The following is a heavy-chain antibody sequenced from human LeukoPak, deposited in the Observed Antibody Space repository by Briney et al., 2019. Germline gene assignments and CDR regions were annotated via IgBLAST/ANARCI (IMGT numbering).Heavy chain of an antibody. CDR3: ASPGYSSGWRGYYYYGMDV. CDR1: GYTFTGYY. V-gene: IGHV1-2*04. D-gene: IGHD6-19*01. CDR2: INPNSGGT. Sequence: ASVKVSCKASGYTFTGYYMHWVRQAPGQGLEWMGWINPNSGGTNYAQKFQGWVTMTRDTSISTAYMELSRLRSDDTAVYYCASPGYSSGWRGYYYYGMDVWGQGTTVTVSS. J-gene: IGHJ6*02.